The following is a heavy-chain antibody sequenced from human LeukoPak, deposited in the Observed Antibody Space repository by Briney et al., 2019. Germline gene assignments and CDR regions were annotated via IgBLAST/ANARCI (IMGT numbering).Heavy chain of an antibody. Sequence: GGSLRLSCAASGFTLSSHAMSWVRQAPGKGLEWISTFSESSGSAHYADSVRGRFTISRDISKNTLYLQMNSLRAEDTAVYYCARDPSRSWWGYFDYWGQGALVTVSS. CDR1: GFTLSSHA. V-gene: IGHV3-23*01. CDR2: FSESSGSA. D-gene: IGHD6-13*01. J-gene: IGHJ4*02. CDR3: ARDPSRSWWGYFDY.